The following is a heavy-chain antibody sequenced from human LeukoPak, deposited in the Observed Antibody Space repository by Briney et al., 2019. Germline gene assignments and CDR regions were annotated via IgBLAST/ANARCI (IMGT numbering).Heavy chain of an antibody. CDR2: ISYDGSNK. CDR3: ARARRGYSYDMWGPLDY. Sequence: GGSLRLSCAASGFTFSSYAMHWVRQAPGKGLEWVAVISYDGSNKYYADSVKGRFTISRDNSKNTLYLQMNSLRAEDTAVYYCARARRGYSYDMWGPLDYWGQGTLVTVSS. D-gene: IGHD5-18*01. CDR1: GFTFSSYA. V-gene: IGHV3-30-3*01. J-gene: IGHJ4*02.